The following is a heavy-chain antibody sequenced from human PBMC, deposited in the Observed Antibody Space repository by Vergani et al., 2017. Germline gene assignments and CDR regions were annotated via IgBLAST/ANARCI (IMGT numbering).Heavy chain of an antibody. Sequence: QVQLVQSGAEVKKPGSSVKVSCKASGGTFSSYAISWVRQAPGQGLEWMGGIIPIFGTANYAQTFQGRVTITADESTSTSYMELSSLRSEDTAVYYCGQVTQTTDYYYYGMDVWGQGTTVTVSS. CDR2: IIPIFGTA. CDR1: GGTFSSYA. V-gene: IGHV1-69*01. J-gene: IGHJ6*02. D-gene: IGHD4-11*01. CDR3: GQVTQTTDYYYYGMDV.